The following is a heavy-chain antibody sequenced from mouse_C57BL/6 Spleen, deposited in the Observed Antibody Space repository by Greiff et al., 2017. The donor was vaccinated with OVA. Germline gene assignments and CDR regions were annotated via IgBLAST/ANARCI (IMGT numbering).Heavy chain of an antibody. CDR2: IDPATGGT. J-gene: IGHJ4*01. CDR3: TRSGDTTVVATDYAMDY. CDR1: GYTFTDYE. Sequence: QVQLQQSGAELVRPGASVTLSCKASGYTFTDYEMHWVKQTPVHGLEWIGAIDPATGGTAYNQKFKGQAILTADKSSSTAYMELRSLTSEDSAVYYCTRSGDTTVVATDYAMDYWGQGTSVTVSS. V-gene: IGHV1-15*01. D-gene: IGHD1-1*01.